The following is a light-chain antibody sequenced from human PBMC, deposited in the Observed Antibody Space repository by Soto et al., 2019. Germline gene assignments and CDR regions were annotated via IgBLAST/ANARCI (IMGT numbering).Light chain of an antibody. CDR2: WAS. V-gene: IGKV4-1*01. Sequence: DIVMTQSPDSLAVSLGERATINYKSSQSVLYSSNNKNYLAWYQQKPGQPPKLLIYWASTRESGVPDRFSGSGSGTDFTLTISSLQAEDVAVYYCQQYYSTRTFGQGTKVEFK. CDR3: QQYYSTRT. J-gene: IGKJ1*01. CDR1: QSVLYSSNNKNY.